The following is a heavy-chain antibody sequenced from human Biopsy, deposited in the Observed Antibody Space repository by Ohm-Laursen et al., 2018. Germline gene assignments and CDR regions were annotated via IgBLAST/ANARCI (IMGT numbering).Heavy chain of an antibody. J-gene: IGHJ6*02. CDR1: GFSVSSYD. CDR2: ISETSSHI. CDR3: AKDSNRRAREGGMGV. Sequence: SLRLSCSASGFSVSSYDMNWVRQAPGKGLEWISYISETSSHIYDVGSVRGRFTVSRDIAKNSLCLQPDSLRVEDTAVYYCAKDSNRRAREGGMGVWGQGTTVTVSS. D-gene: IGHD6-6*01. V-gene: IGHV3-21*01.